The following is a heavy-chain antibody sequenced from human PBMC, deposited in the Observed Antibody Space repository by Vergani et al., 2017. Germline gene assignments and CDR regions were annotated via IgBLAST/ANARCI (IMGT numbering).Heavy chain of an antibody. CDR2: LNNNNYYI. Sequence: EVQLLESGGGLAQPGGSLRLSCAASGFTFRNYAMTWVRQAPGKGLEWVSSLNNNNYYIYYADSVKGRFTISRDNAKNSLFLQMSSLKVEDTGVYYCAREMSNEGFDYWGQGTRVTVS. D-gene: IGHD4-11*01. V-gene: IGHV3-21*01. CDR1: GFTFRNYA. J-gene: IGHJ4*02. CDR3: AREMSNEGFDY.